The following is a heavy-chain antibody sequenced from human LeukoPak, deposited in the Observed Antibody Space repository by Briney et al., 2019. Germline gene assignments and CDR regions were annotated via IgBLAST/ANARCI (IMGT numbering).Heavy chain of an antibody. J-gene: IGHJ5*02. CDR3: ARLGLLWFGEYGGNWFDP. V-gene: IGHV4-59*08. Sequence: SETLSLTCTVSGGXISSYYCSWIRQPPGKGLEWIGYIYYSGSTNYSPSLKSRVTISVDTSKNQFSLKLSSVTAADTAVYYCARLGLLWFGEYGGNWFDPWGQGTLVTVSS. CDR2: IYYSGST. CDR1: GGXISSYY. D-gene: IGHD3-10*01.